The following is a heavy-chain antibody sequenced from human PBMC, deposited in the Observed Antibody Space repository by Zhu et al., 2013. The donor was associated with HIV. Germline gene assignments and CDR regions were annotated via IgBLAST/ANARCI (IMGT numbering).Heavy chain of an antibody. D-gene: IGHD5-18*01. CDR2: INPSSGGT. CDR3: ARDQLDTANWEFDY. V-gene: IGHV1-2*02. J-gene: IGHJ4*02. CDR1: GYTFTAYR. Sequence: QVQLVQSGAEVKGPGASVKVSCEASGYTFTAYRVHWVRQAPGQGLEYMGWINPSSGGTMYAQKFRGRVTMTRDTSITTAYMELSTLRSDDTAVYYCARDQLDTANWEFDYWGQGTLVTVSS.